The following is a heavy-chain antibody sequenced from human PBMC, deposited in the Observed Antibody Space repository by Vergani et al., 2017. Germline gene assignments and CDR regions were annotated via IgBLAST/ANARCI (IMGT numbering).Heavy chain of an antibody. CDR3: ARDIFRGVIPLSDGIDV. CDR2: INPSGGST. J-gene: IGHJ6*04. V-gene: IGHV1-46*03. Sequence: QVQLVQSGAEVKKPGAPVKVSCKASGYTFSSYYMHWVRQAPGQGLEWMGIINPSGGSTSYAQNFQGRVTMTRDTSTSTVYMELSSLRSEDSAVYYSARDIFRGVIPLSDGIDVWGEGATVTVSS. CDR1: GYTFSSYY. D-gene: IGHD3-10*01.